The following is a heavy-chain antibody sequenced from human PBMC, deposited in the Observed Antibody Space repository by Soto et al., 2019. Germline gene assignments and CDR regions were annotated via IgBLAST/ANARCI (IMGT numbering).Heavy chain of an antibody. CDR2: IYYSGST. CDR3: ARGKYYDSSGYFYFDY. CDR1: GGSISSGGYY. Sequence: SETLSLTCTVSGGSISSGGYYWSWIRQHPGKGLEWIGYIYYSGSTYYNPSLKSRVTISVDTSKNQFSLKLSSATAADTAVYYCARGKYYDSSGYFYFDYWGQGTLVTVSS. V-gene: IGHV4-31*03. J-gene: IGHJ4*02. D-gene: IGHD3-22*01.